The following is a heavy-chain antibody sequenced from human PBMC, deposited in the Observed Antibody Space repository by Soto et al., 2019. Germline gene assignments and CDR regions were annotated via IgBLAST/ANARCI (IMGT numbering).Heavy chain of an antibody. CDR2: FDPEDGET. CDR1: GYTLTELS. CDR3: ATGCLTTVTPFDY. Sequence: WASVKVSCKVSGYTLTELSMHWVRQAPGKGLEWMGGFDPEDGETIYAQKFQGRVTMTEDTSTDTAYMELSSLRSEDTAVYYCATGCLTTVTPFDYWGQRTLATVSS. J-gene: IGHJ4*02. D-gene: IGHD4-17*01. V-gene: IGHV1-24*01.